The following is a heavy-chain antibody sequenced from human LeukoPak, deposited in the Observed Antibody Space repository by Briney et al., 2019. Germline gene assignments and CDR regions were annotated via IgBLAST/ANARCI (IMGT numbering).Heavy chain of an antibody. CDR1: GFTFSTCA. D-gene: IGHD5-24*01. V-gene: IGHV3-23*01. CDR3: AKRIRDGYNSPFDS. J-gene: IGHJ4*02. CDR2: INGSGSEA. Sequence: PGGSLRLSCAASGFTFSTCAMNWVRQAPGKGLEGVSDINGSGSEAHYTDSVKGRFTASRDNSKNTLYLQMNSLRVEDTAIYYCAKRIRDGYNSPFDSWGPGTLVTVSS.